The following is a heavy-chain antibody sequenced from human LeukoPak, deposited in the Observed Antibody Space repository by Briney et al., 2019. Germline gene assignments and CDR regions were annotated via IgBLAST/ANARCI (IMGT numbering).Heavy chain of an antibody. D-gene: IGHD3-10*01. J-gene: IGHJ4*02. CDR3: ARDNGGGFYFDY. Sequence: ASVKVSCKASGYTFTSYGISWVRQAPGQGLEWMGGIIPIFGTANYAQKFQGRVTITADESTSTAYMELSSLRSEDTAVYYCARDNGGGFYFDYWGQGTLVTVSS. V-gene: IGHV1-69*13. CDR2: IIPIFGTA. CDR1: GYTFTSYG.